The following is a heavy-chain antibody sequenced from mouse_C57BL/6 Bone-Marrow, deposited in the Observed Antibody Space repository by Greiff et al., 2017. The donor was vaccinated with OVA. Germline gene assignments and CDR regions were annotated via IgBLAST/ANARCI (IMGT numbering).Heavy chain of an antibody. CDR3: AREAYYGSSLWYFDV. V-gene: IGHV3-6*01. J-gene: IGHJ1*03. D-gene: IGHD1-1*01. Sequence: EVQLQESGPGLVKPSQSLSLTCSVTGYSITSGYYWNWIRQFPGNKLEWMGYISYDGSNNYNPSLKNRIAITRDTSKNQFFLKLNSVTTEDTATYYCAREAYYGSSLWYFDVWGTGTTVTVSS. CDR1: GYSITSGYY. CDR2: ISYDGSN.